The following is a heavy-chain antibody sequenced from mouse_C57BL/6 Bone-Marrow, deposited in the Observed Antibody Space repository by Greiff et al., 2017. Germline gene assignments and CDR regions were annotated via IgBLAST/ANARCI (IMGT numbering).Heavy chain of an antibody. D-gene: IGHD2-1*01. Sequence: VQLQQSGAELVKPGASVKLSCTASGFNIKDYYMHWVKQRTEQGLEWIGRIDPEDGETKYAPKFPGKATITADTSSNTAYLQLSSLTSEDTAVYYCASNGNWGAMDYWGQGTSVTVSS. J-gene: IGHJ4*01. CDR1: GFNIKDYY. V-gene: IGHV14-2*01. CDR2: IDPEDGET. CDR3: ASNGNWGAMDY.